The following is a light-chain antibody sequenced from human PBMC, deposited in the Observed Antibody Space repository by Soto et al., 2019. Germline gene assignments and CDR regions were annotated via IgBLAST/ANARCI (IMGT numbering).Light chain of an antibody. V-gene: IGKV3D-15*01. Sequence: EFVLTQSPGTLSVSPGERATLSCRASQSVSSNLAWYQQKPGQAPRLLIYGASTRATGIPARFSGSGSGTEFTLTISSLQSEDFAVYYCQQYNNWPLFGPGTKVDIK. CDR2: GAS. CDR3: QQYNNWPL. CDR1: QSVSSN. J-gene: IGKJ3*01.